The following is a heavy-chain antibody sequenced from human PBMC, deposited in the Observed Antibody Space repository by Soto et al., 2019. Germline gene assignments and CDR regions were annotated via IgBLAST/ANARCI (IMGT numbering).Heavy chain of an antibody. Sequence: EVQLLESGGGLVQPGGSLRLSCAASGFTFSSYAMSWVRQAPGKGLEWVSAISGSGGSTYYADSVKGRFTISRDNSKNTLYLQMNSLRAEDTAVYYCAKLKGYCSSTSCHYYYYYYMDVWGKGTMVTVSS. V-gene: IGHV3-23*01. CDR2: ISGSGGST. J-gene: IGHJ6*03. CDR1: GFTFSSYA. CDR3: AKLKGYCSSTSCHYYYYYYMDV. D-gene: IGHD2-2*01.